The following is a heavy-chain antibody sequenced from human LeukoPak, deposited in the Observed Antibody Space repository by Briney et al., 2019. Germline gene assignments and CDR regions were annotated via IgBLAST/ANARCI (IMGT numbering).Heavy chain of an antibody. D-gene: IGHD6-19*01. CDR2: IYPGDSDT. V-gene: IGHV5-51*01. J-gene: IGHJ6*02. Sequence: GESLKISCKGSGFSFTNYWIGWVRQMPGKGLEWMGIIYPGDSDTRYSPSFQGQVTISVDKYISTAYLQWSSLKASDTAMYYCARVAVAACYYGMDVWGQGTTVTVSS. CDR1: GFSFTNYW. CDR3: ARVAVAACYYGMDV.